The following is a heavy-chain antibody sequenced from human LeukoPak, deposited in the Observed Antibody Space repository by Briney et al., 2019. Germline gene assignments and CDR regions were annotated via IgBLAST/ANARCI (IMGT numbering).Heavy chain of an antibody. V-gene: IGHV4-30-4*01. D-gene: IGHD4-17*01. CDR3: ARVDGTVSLDY. Sequence: SETLSLTCTVSGGSISIGDYYWSWIRQPPGKGLEWIGYIYYSGSTYYNPSLKSRITISGDTSKNQFSLKVSSVTATDTAAYYCARVDGTVSLDYWGQGTLVTVSS. CDR1: GGSISIGDYY. CDR2: IYYSGST. J-gene: IGHJ4*02.